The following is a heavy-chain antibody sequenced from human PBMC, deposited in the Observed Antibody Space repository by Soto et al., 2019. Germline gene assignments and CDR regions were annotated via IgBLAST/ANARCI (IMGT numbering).Heavy chain of an antibody. CDR3: AKGRLEYSSSYYYYGMDV. D-gene: IGHD6-13*01. J-gene: IGHJ6*02. CDR1: GFTFSSYG. CDR2: ISYDGSNK. Sequence: GGSLRLSCAASGFTFSSYGMHWVRQAPGKGLEWVAVISYDGSNKYYADSVKGRFTISRDNSKNTLYLQMNSLRAEDTAVYYCAKGRLEYSSSYYYYGMDVWGQGTTVTVSS. V-gene: IGHV3-30*18.